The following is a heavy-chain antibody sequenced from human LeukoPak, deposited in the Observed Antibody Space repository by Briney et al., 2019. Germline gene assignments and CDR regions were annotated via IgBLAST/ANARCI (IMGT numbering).Heavy chain of an antibody. J-gene: IGHJ4*02. CDR1: GFTFSAYA. CDR3: ATDRAEYYYDSSGYYSH. D-gene: IGHD3-22*01. Sequence: GGSLRLSCSAWGFTFSAYAMHCGRQVPGKGLQGGAFIRYDGSNKYYADSAKGRLTVSRDNSKNTLHFQMNSLRAEDTPVYYCATDRAEYYYDSSGYYSHWGLGALVTVYS. V-gene: IGHV3-30*02. CDR2: IRYDGSNK.